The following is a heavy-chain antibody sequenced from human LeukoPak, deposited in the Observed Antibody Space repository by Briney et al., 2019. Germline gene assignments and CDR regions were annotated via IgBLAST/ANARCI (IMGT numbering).Heavy chain of an antibody. D-gene: IGHD6-13*01. CDR1: GFSFTDYP. CDR3: AKDLLSGRYSTSWYGFDS. V-gene: IGHV3-23*01. CDR2: ISGGGAST. J-gene: IGHJ4*02. Sequence: GGSLRLSCAASGFSFTDYPMDWVRQAPGKGLEWVSGISGGGASTYYADSVKGRFTVSGDNSKNMVYLQMNSLSAEDTAVYYCAKDLLSGRYSTSWYGFDSWAREPWSPSPQ.